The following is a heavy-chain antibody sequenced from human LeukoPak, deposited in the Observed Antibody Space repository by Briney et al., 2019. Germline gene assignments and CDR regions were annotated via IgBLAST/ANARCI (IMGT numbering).Heavy chain of an antibody. D-gene: IGHD3-10*01. Sequence: ASVKVSCKASGYTFTSYDINWVRQATGQGLEWMGWMNPNSGNTGYAQKFQGRVTMTRNTSISTAYTELSSLRSEDTAVYYCAKGYGSGSYYKYYYYGMDVWGQGTTVTVSS. CDR3: AKGYGSGSYYKYYYYGMDV. CDR2: MNPNSGNT. J-gene: IGHJ6*02. CDR1: GYTFTSYD. V-gene: IGHV1-8*01.